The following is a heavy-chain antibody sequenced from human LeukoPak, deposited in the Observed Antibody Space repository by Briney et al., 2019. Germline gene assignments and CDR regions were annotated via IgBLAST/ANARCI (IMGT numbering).Heavy chain of an antibody. D-gene: IGHD5-12*01. J-gene: IGHJ3*01. CDR2: TGKGGDT. V-gene: IGHV3-13*04. CDR3: ARGGYSGFDV. Sequence: GGSLRLSCAASGLTFSTYDMHWVRQATGEGLEWVSGTGKGGDTYYVGSVKGRFTISRENAKNSLYLQMNSLRSGDTAVYYCARGGYSGFDVWGQGTVVTVSS. CDR1: GLTFSTYD.